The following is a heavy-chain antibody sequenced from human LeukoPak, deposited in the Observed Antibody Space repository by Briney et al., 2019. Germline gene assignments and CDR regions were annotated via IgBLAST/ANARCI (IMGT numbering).Heavy chain of an antibody. CDR1: GFTFSSYS. Sequence: GGSLRLSCAASGFTFSSYSMNWVRQAPGKGLEWVSSISSSSSYIYYADSVKGRFTISRDNSKNTLYLQMNSLRAEDTAVYYCARRVNWKNWFDPWGQGTLVTVSS. V-gene: IGHV3-21*04. CDR3: ARRVNWKNWFDP. D-gene: IGHD1-1*01. CDR2: ISSSSSYI. J-gene: IGHJ5*02.